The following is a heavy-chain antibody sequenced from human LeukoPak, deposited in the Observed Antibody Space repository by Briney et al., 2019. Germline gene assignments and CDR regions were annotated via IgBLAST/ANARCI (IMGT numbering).Heavy chain of an antibody. J-gene: IGHJ4*02. V-gene: IGHV3-49*04. CDR1: GFTFGDYA. CDR2: IRSEEYGGTP. D-gene: IGHD6-19*01. CDR3: TRALSGWTGYSDL. Sequence: HSGGSLRLSCRGSGFTFGDYAVTWVRQAPGKGLQWLGFIRSEEYGGTPDYATSVKGRFTISRENSESIAYLQMNSLRTEDTAVYYCTRALSGWTGYSDLWGQGTLVTVSA.